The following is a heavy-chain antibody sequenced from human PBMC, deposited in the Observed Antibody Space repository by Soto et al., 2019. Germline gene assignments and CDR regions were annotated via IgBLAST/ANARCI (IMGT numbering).Heavy chain of an antibody. J-gene: IGHJ5*02. D-gene: IGHD3-22*01. CDR3: ARTSYDSSGTAADP. V-gene: IGHV4-30-4*01. CDR2: IHYSGST. Sequence: SETLSLTCIVSGGSISSGDYYWSWIRQPPGKGLEWIGYIHYSGSTYYNPSPQSRVITSVDRSKNQFPLKLSSVTAADTAVYYCARTSYDSSGTAADPWGQGTLVTVSS. CDR1: GGSISSGDYY.